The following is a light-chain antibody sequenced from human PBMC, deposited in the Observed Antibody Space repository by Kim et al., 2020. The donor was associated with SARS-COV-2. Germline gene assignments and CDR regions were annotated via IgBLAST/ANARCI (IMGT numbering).Light chain of an antibody. CDR1: QTVSANY. CDR2: GAS. CDR3: QQYGDSPYT. Sequence: LSPGDRATLSCRASQTVSANYLAWYQQKRGQAPRLLFYGASSRATGTPDRMTGGGSGTDFTLTISSLEPEDFAVYYCQQYGDSPYTFGQGTKLEI. J-gene: IGKJ2*01. V-gene: IGKV3-20*01.